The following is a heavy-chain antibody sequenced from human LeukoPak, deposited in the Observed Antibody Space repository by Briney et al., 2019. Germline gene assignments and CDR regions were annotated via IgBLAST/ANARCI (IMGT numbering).Heavy chain of an antibody. CDR1: GFTFSNYG. CDR2: ISNDGSGE. D-gene: IGHD1-14*01. V-gene: IGHV3-30*18. CDR3: AKDRTATKYLFHY. Sequence: GGSLGLSCVASGFTFSNYGMHWVRQAPGKGLEWVAVISNDGSGEYYADSVKGRFTISRDNSKTTLYLQMNSLRIEDTAVYYCAKDRTATKYLFHYWGQGTLVTVSS. J-gene: IGHJ4*02.